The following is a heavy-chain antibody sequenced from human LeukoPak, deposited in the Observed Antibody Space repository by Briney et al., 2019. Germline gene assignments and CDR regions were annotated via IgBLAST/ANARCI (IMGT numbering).Heavy chain of an antibody. J-gene: IGHJ3*02. CDR2: VHYSGST. CDR3: ARGGTPDAFDI. D-gene: IGHD2-15*01. CDR1: GGSISSYY. Sequence: PSETLSLTCTVSGGSISSYYWSWIRQPPGKGLEWIGFVHYSGSTHYNPSLKSRVTISVDTSKNQFSLKLSSVTAADTAVYYCARGGTPDAFDIWGQGTMVTVSS. V-gene: IGHV4-59*01.